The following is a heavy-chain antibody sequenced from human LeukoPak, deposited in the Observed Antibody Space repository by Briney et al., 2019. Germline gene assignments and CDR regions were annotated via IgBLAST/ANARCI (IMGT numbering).Heavy chain of an antibody. Sequence: SETLSLTCTVSGGSISSYYWSWIRQSAGKGLEWIGRIYTSGSTNYNPSLKSRVTMSVDTSKNQFSLKLSSVTAADTAVYYCARLTGYSSESWFDPWGQGTLVTVSS. CDR3: ARLTGYSSESWFDP. CDR1: GGSISSYY. V-gene: IGHV4-4*07. J-gene: IGHJ5*02. D-gene: IGHD3-9*01. CDR2: IYTSGST.